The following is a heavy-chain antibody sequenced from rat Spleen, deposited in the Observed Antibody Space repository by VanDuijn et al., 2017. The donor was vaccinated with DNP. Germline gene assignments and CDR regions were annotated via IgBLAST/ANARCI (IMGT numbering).Heavy chain of an antibody. J-gene: IGHJ2*01. V-gene: IGHV5-58*01. CDR2: INTDGGRT. D-gene: IGHD1-2*01. CDR3: ASWAPIAPLSTSNY. CDR1: GFTFSDYA. Sequence: EVQLVESGGGLVQPGNSLKLSCADSGFTFSDYAMAWIRQAPGKGLEWVASINTDGGRTYYPDSVKGRFTISRDNAENTGYLQMSSLRSEDTATYYCASWAPIAPLSTSNYWGQGVMVTVSS.